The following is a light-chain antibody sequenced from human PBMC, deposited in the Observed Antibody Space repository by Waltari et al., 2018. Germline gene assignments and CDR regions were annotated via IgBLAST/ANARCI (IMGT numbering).Light chain of an antibody. J-gene: IGLJ3*02. Sequence: QSALTQPPSASGSPGQSVTISCTGTSGDVGSYNHVSWYQQDPGKGPKLIIYDVSKRPSGVPDRFSGSKSGNTASLTVSGLQAEDEADYYCCSYAGSSNSVFGGGTKLTVL. CDR2: DVS. V-gene: IGLV2-8*01. CDR3: CSYAGSSNSV. CDR1: SGDVGSYNH.